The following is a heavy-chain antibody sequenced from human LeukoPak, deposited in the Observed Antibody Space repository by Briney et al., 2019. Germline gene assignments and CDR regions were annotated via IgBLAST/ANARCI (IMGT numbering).Heavy chain of an antibody. Sequence: SGTLSLTCAVSGGSISSSNWWSWVRQPPGKGLEWIGEIYHSGSTNYNPSLNSRVTISVDKSKTQFSLKLSSVTAADTAVYYCARIMDRGYCSSTSCRGDWFDPWGQGTLVTVSS. J-gene: IGHJ5*02. CDR3: ARIMDRGYCSSTSCRGDWFDP. CDR2: IYHSGST. D-gene: IGHD2-2*01. CDR1: GGSISSSNW. V-gene: IGHV4-4*02.